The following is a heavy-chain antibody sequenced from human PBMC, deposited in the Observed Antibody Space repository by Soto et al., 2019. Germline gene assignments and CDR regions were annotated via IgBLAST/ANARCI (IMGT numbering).Heavy chain of an antibody. V-gene: IGHV3-15*01. D-gene: IGHD6-13*01. CDR2: IKSNTDGGKT. J-gene: IGHJ5*02. CDR3: TPDPILASAGGSDP. Sequence: EVQLVESGGGLVKPGGSLRLSCEASGFTFIYAWMNWVRQAPGKGLEWVGHIKSNTDGGKTDYAATVNGRFTISSADSNTTLYLQINSLKTEYTAVYYCTPDPILASAGGSDPWGQGTLVTVSS. CDR1: GFTFIYAW.